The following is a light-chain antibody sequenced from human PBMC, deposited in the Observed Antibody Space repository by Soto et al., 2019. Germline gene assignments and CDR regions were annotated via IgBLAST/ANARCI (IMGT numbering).Light chain of an antibody. CDR1: RSDVGGYNY. CDR3: SSYISSNTLV. CDR2: EVS. J-gene: IGLJ2*01. V-gene: IGLV2-14*01. Sequence: QSALTQPASVSGSPGQSITISCTGTRSDVGGYNYVSWYQHHPGKAPKLMIYEVSYRPSGVSNRFSGSKSGNTASLTISGLQAEDEADYCCSSYISSNTLVFGGGTKLTVL.